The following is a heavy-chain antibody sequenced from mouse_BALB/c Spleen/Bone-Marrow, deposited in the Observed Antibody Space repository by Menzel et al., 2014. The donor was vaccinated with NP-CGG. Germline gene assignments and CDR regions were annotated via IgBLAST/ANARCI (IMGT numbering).Heavy chain of an antibody. Sequence: QVQLQQSGAELVKPGASVKMSCKASGYTFTSYWMHWVKQRPGQGLEWIGVIDPSDSYTSYNQKFKGKATLTVDTSSSTAYMQLSSQTSEDSAVYYCTRGDYDWYFDVWGAGTTVTVSS. D-gene: IGHD2-4*01. CDR2: IDPSDSYT. V-gene: IGHV1S127*01. J-gene: IGHJ1*01. CDR3: TRGDYDWYFDV. CDR1: GYTFTSYW.